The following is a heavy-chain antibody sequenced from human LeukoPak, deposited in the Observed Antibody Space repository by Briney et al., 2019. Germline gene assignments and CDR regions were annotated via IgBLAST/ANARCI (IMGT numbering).Heavy chain of an antibody. V-gene: IGHV3-64*01. D-gene: IGHD2-2*01. CDR2: ISGNGVAT. J-gene: IGHJ4*02. CDR1: GFTFSNYA. Sequence: GGSLRLSCAASGFTFSNYAMSWVRRTPGEGLEYVSIISGNGVATHYATSVKGRFTISRDNSQNTLYLQMGSLSADDMAVYYCARDASDIVVVPAAVGPFDLWGQGTLVTVSS. CDR3: ARDASDIVVVPAAVGPFDL.